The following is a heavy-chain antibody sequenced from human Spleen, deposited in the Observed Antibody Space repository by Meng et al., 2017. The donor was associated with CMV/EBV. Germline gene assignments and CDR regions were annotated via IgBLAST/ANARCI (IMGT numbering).Heavy chain of an antibody. D-gene: IGHD3-3*01. CDR3: ATVGAFWSGYPYYYYGMDV. V-gene: IGHV1-69-2*01. CDR2: VDPEDGET. CDR1: FTDYY. J-gene: IGHJ6*02. Sequence: FTDYYMHWVQQAPGKGLEWMGLVDPEDGETIYAEKFQGRVTITADTSTDTAYMELSSLRSEDTAVYYCATVGAFWSGYPYYYYGMDVWGQGTTVTVSS.